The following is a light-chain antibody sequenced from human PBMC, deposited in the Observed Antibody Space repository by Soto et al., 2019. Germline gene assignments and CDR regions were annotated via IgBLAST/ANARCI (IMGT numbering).Light chain of an antibody. V-gene: IGKV3-20*01. Sequence: EIVLTQSPGTLSLSPRESATLSCRAGQSVSSSYLAWYQQKPGQAPRLLIFGASSRATGIPDRFSGGGSGTDFTLTISRLEPEDFAVYYCQQYGSSPLTFGGGTKVEIK. J-gene: IGKJ4*01. CDR3: QQYGSSPLT. CDR1: QSVSSSY. CDR2: GAS.